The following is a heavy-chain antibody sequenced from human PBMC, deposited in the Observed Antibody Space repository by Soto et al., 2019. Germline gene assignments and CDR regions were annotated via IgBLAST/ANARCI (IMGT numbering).Heavy chain of an antibody. CDR1: GYTFTSYG. CDR2: ISAYNGNT. CDR3: ARIPAAILYYYYMDV. V-gene: IGHV1-18*01. Sequence: QVQLVQSGAEVKKPGASVKVSCKASGYTFTSYGISWVRQAPGQGLEGMGWISAYNGNTNYAQKLQGRVAMTTDTSTSTAYMELRSLRSDDTAVYYCARIPAAILYYYYMDVWGKGTTVTVSS. D-gene: IGHD2-2*01. J-gene: IGHJ6*03.